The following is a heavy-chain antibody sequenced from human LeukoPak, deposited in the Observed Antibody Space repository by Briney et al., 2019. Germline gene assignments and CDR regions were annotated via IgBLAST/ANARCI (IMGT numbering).Heavy chain of an antibody. J-gene: IGHJ4*02. V-gene: IGHV3-23*01. D-gene: IGHD2-2*01. CDR3: AKDDCSSSGCYVDY. CDR1: RFTFSNYA. CDR2: ISGSGGST. Sequence: GGSLRLSCAASRFTFSNYAMSWVRQAPGKGLEWVSGISGSGGSTYYADSVKGRFTISRDNSKNTLYLQTNNLRAEDTAVYYCAKDDCSSSGCYVDYWGQGTLVTVSS.